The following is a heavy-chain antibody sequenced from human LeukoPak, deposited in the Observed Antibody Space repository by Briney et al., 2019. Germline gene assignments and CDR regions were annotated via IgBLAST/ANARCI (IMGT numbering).Heavy chain of an antibody. CDR2: ISGSGAST. Sequence: GGSLRLSCAASGFTFSSYAMSWVRQAPGKGLEWVSAISGSGASTYYADSVKGRFTISRDNSKNTRYLQMNSLRAEDTAVYYCVRRATPSPHFDYWGQGTLVTVSS. D-gene: IGHD2-15*01. J-gene: IGHJ4*02. CDR3: VRRATPSPHFDY. V-gene: IGHV3-23*01. CDR1: GFTFSSYA.